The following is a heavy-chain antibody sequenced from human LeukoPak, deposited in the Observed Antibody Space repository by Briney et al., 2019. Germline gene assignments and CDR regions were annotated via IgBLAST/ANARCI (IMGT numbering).Heavy chain of an antibody. V-gene: IGHV3-30*02. CDR3: AKGPLRDDTGSYFDY. D-gene: IGHD1-26*01. CDR1: GFTFSAYV. CDR2: IRYDGSNK. Sequence: GGSLRLSCAPSGFTFSAYVMEWVRQAPGKGLEWVAFIRYDGSNKFYADSVKGRFTISRDNSKNTLFLQMNNLRAEDTAVYYCAKGPLRDDTGSYFDYWGKGTLVTVSS. J-gene: IGHJ4*02.